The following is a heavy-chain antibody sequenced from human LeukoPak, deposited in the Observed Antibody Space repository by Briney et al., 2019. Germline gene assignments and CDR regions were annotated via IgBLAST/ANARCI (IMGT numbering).Heavy chain of an antibody. Sequence: SETLSLTCAVYGGSFSGYYWSWIRQPPGKGLEWIGEINHSGSTNYNPSLKSRVTISVDTSKNQFSLKLSSVTAADTAVYYCARVSSYYDILTGYRTAYYFDYWGQGTLVTVSS. D-gene: IGHD3-9*01. CDR3: ARVSSYYDILTGYRTAYYFDY. CDR1: GGSFSGYY. CDR2: INHSGST. V-gene: IGHV4-34*01. J-gene: IGHJ4*02.